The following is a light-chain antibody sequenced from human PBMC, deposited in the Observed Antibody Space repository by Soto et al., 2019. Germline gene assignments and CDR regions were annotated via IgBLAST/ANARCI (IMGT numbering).Light chain of an antibody. Sequence: DIQMTQSPSTLSASVGDTVTITCRASQSVRSWLAWYQQTPGKAPKALIYKASILERGVPSRFSGSASGTEFTPTISSLQPDDFATYYCQKDNNYTWTFGQGTTVEIK. CDR1: QSVRSW. CDR3: QKDNNYTWT. J-gene: IGKJ1*01. V-gene: IGKV1-5*03. CDR2: KAS.